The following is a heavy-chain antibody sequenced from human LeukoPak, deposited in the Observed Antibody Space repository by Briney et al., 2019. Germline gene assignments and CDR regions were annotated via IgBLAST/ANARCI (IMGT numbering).Heavy chain of an antibody. D-gene: IGHD6-13*01. CDR3: VKEVGAAVGRSSFDY. CDR2: IRYDGSNK. CDR1: GFTFSSYG. V-gene: IGHV3-30*02. J-gene: IGHJ4*02. Sequence: GSLRLSCAASGFTFSSYGMHWVRQAPGKGLEWVAFIRYDGSNKYYADSVKGRFTISRDNSKNTLYLQMNSLRAEDTAVYYCVKEVGAAVGRSSFDYWGQGTLVTVSS.